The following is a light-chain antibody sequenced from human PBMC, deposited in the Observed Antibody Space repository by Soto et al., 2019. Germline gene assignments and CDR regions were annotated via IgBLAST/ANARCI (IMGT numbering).Light chain of an antibody. V-gene: IGKV3-20*01. CDR1: QSVAANY. CDR3: QQYDSSPT. J-gene: IGKJ1*01. CDR2: GAS. Sequence: EIVLTQSPGTLSLSPGERATLSCRASQSVAANYLAWYQHKPGQAPRLLIYGASRRATGIPDRFSGSGSGTDFTLTVSRLEPEDCAVYYCQQYDSSPTFGQGTKVDIK.